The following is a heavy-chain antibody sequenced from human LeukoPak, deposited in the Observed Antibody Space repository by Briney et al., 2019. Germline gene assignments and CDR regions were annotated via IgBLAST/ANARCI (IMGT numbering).Heavy chain of an antibody. CDR3: AKDLYYDSSGYYYGLNTFDY. CDR1: GFTFGDYA. Sequence: GGSLRLSCAASGFTFGDYAMSWVRQAPGKGLEWVSAISGSGGSTYYADSVKGRFTISRDNSKNTLYLQMNSLRAEDTAVYYCAKDLYYDSSGYYYGLNTFDYWGQGTLVTVSS. V-gene: IGHV3-23*01. J-gene: IGHJ4*02. D-gene: IGHD3-22*01. CDR2: ISGSGGST.